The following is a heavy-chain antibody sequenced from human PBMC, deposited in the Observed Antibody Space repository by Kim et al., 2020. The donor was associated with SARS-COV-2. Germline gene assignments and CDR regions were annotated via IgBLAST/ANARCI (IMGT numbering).Heavy chain of an antibody. V-gene: IGHV4-34*01. CDR2: T. Sequence: TSCNPSIKSRVIISVDTSKIQFSLKLSSVTAADTAVYYCASEGSGRYVDYWRQGTLVTVPS. D-gene: IGHD6-19*01. CDR3: ASEGSGRYVDY. J-gene: IGHJ4*02.